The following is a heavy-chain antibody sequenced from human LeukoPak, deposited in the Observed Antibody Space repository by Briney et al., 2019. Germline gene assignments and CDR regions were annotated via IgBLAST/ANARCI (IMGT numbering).Heavy chain of an antibody. CDR1: GGSISGYY. Sequence: PSETLSLTCTVSGGSISGYYWSWIRQPPGKGLEWIGYIHDSGSTSCNPSLKSRVTISLDTSKTQFSLKLSSVTAADTAVYYCARTNAFDIWGQGTMVTVSS. J-gene: IGHJ3*02. V-gene: IGHV4-59*08. CDR2: IHDSGST. CDR3: ARTNAFDI.